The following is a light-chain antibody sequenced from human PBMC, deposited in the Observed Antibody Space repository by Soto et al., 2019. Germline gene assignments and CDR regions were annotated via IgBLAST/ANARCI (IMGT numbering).Light chain of an antibody. CDR1: HRVSSY. J-gene: IGKJ4*01. CDR3: QQYNNWPLT. CDR2: ATS. V-gene: IGKV3-15*01. Sequence: EIVMTQCPATLSVSPGERATLSCRASHRVSSYLAWYQQKPGQAPRLLIYATSTRATGIPARFSGSGSGTEFTLTISSLQSEDFAVYYCQQYNNWPLTSCGGTKVDIK.